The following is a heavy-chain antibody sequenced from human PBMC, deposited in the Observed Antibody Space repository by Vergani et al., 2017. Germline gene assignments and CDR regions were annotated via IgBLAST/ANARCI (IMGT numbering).Heavy chain of an antibody. V-gene: IGHV4-61*02. CDR2: IYVDGST. Sequence: QVQLLESGPGLVKPSQTLSLPCSVSGESITRHSYSWTWIRQPAGKPLEWVGHIYVDGSTNYNPSLKSLVSISLDTSKNQLSLRLTSVTAADTAVFYCVRGRYSGSSSPYYDLWGHGTLVRVSS. J-gene: IGHJ4*01. CDR1: GESITRHSYS. CDR3: VRGRYSGSSSPYYDL. D-gene: IGHD1-26*01.